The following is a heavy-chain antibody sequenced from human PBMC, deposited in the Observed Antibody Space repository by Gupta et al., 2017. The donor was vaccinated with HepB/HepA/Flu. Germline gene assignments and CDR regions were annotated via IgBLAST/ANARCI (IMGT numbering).Heavy chain of an antibody. J-gene: IGHJ3*02. D-gene: IGHD2-2*01. CDR2: IYSGGST. Sequence: EEQLVDSGGDLIKPGGPLRLPCAASGLTVRGNYLSWARQAPGKGLEWVSIIYSGGSTYYYADSVKGRFTISRDNSKNTLFLQMNNLRAEDTAVYFCARNLEYCSSTSCFFAFDIWGQGTMVTVSS. CDR3: ARNLEYCSSTSCFFAFDI. V-gene: IGHV3-53*01. CDR1: GLTVRGNY.